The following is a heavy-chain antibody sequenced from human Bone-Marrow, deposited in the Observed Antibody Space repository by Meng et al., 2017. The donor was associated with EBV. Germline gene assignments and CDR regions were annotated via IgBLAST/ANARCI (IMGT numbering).Heavy chain of an antibody. Sequence: QGQRGQCGTEVKKPGSSVKVSCKASGDTLSSYSIIWVRQVPGQGLEWMGEIIPIFGTTDHAQKYQGRVTITADESTRTVYMELNSLTSEDSAMYYCASGHNSSHQRRRYFFSWGQGTLVTVSS. CDR2: IIPIFGTT. J-gene: IGHJ4*02. D-gene: IGHD3-9*01. V-gene: IGHV1-69*01. CDR1: GDTLSSYS. CDR3: ASGHNSSHQRRRYFFS.